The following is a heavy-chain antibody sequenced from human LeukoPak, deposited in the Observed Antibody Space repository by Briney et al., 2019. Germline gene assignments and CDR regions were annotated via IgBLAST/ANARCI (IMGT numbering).Heavy chain of an antibody. CDR2: ISGSGGST. Sequence: PGGSLRLSCAASGFTFSSYAMSWVRRAPGKGPEWVSAISGSGGSTYYADSVKGRFTISRDNSKNTLYLQMNSLRAEDTAVYYCAKGGSSSWYSGYAYWGQGTLVTVSS. V-gene: IGHV3-23*01. CDR1: GFTFSSYA. CDR3: AKGGSSSWYSGYAY. D-gene: IGHD6-13*01. J-gene: IGHJ4*02.